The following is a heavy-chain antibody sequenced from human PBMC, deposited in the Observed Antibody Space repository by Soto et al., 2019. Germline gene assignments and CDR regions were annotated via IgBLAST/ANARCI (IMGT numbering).Heavy chain of an antibody. D-gene: IGHD3-22*01. Sequence: QVQLQESGPGLVKPSQTLSLTCTVSGGSISSGGYYWSWIRQHPGKGLEWIGYIYYSGSTYYNPSLQGGVTISVDTSKNQFSLKLSAVTAADTAVYYCARGPELKDYYDSSGYAFDYWGQGTLVTFSS. J-gene: IGHJ4*02. CDR2: IYYSGST. V-gene: IGHV4-31*03. CDR3: ARGPELKDYYDSSGYAFDY. CDR1: GGSISSGGYY.